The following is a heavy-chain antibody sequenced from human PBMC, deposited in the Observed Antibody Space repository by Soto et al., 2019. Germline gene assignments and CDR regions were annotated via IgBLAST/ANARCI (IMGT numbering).Heavy chain of an antibody. D-gene: IGHD6-13*01. CDR2: IIRIFGTA. V-gene: IGHV1-69*12. CDR1: GGTFSSYD. CDR3: AREVAAAPLYYGMDV. Sequence: QVQLVQSGAEVKKPGSSVKVSCKASGGTFSSYDISWVRQAPGQGLEWMGGIIRIFGTANYAQKFQGRVTTTADESSSTAYMELSSLRSEDTAVYSCAREVAAAPLYYGMDVWLQGTTVTVSS. J-gene: IGHJ6*02.